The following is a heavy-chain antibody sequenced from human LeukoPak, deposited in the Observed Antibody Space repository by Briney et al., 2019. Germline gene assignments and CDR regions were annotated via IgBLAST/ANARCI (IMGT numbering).Heavy chain of an antibody. V-gene: IGHV3-30-3*01. CDR2: ISYDGSNK. J-gene: IGHJ4*02. CDR1: GFTFSSYA. Sequence: GGSLRLSCAASGFTFSSYAMHWVRQAPGKGLEWVAVISYDGSNKYYADSVKGRFTISRDNSKNTLYLQMNSLRAEDTAVHYCARVPEAVAGPPFFDYWGQGTLVTVSS. D-gene: IGHD6-19*01. CDR3: ARVPEAVAGPPFFDY.